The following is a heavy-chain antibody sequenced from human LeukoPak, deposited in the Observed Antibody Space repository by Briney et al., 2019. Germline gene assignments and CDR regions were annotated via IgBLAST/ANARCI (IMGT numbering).Heavy chain of an antibody. J-gene: IGHJ4*02. CDR3: ARVQGDGYNFDY. D-gene: IGHD5-24*01. CDR2: IYYSGST. Sequence: SETLSLTCTVSGGSISKYFWSWIRQPPGKGLEWIGYIYYSGSTNYNPSLKSRVTISVDTPKNQFSLKLSSVTAADTAVYYCARVQGDGYNFDYWGQGTLVTVSS. CDR1: GGSISKYF. V-gene: IGHV4-59*01.